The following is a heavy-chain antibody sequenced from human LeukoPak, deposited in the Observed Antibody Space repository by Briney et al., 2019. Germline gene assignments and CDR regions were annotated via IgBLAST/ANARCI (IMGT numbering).Heavy chain of an antibody. Sequence: PSETLSLTCTVSGGSISSYYWSWIRQPPGKGLEWIGYIYYSGSTNYNPSLKSRVTISVDTSKNQFSLKLSSVTAADTAVYYCARRRMVRRVINWFDPWGQGTLVTVSS. CDR1: GGSISSYY. D-gene: IGHD3-10*01. CDR2: IYYSGST. CDR3: ARRRMVRRVINWFDP. V-gene: IGHV4-59*01. J-gene: IGHJ5*02.